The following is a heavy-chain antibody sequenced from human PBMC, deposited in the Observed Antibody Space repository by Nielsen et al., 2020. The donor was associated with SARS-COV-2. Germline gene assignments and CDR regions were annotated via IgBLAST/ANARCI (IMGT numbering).Heavy chain of an antibody. D-gene: IGHD4-17*01. J-gene: IGHJ6*02. CDR3: ARDLLAVTTSSVDFQYYAMDV. Sequence: GESLKISCAASGFPFRSYEMNWVRQAPGKGLEWVSYISRSGSTVHYADSVKGRFTISRDNAKNSLYLLMNSLRAEDTAVYYCARDLLAVTTSSVDFQYYAMDVWGQGTTVTVSS. CDR1: GFPFRSYE. CDR2: ISRSGSTV. V-gene: IGHV3-48*03.